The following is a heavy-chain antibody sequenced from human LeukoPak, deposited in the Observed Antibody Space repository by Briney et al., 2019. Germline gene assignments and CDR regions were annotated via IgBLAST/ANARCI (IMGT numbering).Heavy chain of an antibody. V-gene: IGHV6-1*01. D-gene: IGHD3-10*01. CDR2: TYYRSKWYN. J-gene: IGHJ3*02. CDR1: GDSVSSNSAA. CDR3: ARVRITMVRRNNDAFDI. Sequence: SQTLSLTCAISGDSVSSNSAAWNWIRQSPSRGLEWLGRTYYRSKWYNDYAVSVKSRITINPDTSKNQFSLQLNSVTPEDTAVYYCARVRITMVRRNNDAFDIWGQGTMVTVSS.